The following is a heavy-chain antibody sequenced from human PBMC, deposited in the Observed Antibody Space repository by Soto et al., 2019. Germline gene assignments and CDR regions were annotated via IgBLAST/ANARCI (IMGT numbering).Heavy chain of an antibody. CDR2: INHSGST. D-gene: IGHD6-13*01. J-gene: IGHJ4*02. V-gene: IGHV4-34*01. CDR3: ARVTSSWGLVSYFDD. Sequence: PSETLSLTCAVYGGSFSGYYWSWIRQPPGKGLEWIGEINHSGSTNYNPSLKSRVTISVDTSKNQFSLKLSSVTAADTAVYYCARVTSSWGLVSYFDDWGQGTRVTVAS. CDR1: GGSFSGYY.